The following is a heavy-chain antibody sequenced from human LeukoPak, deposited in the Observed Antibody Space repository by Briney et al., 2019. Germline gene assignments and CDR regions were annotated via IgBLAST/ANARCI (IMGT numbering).Heavy chain of an antibody. V-gene: IGHV4-61*02. CDR1: GGSISSGSYY. CDR3: TREGYSSPDY. D-gene: IGHD5-18*01. J-gene: IGHJ4*02. CDR2: IFTSGST. Sequence: PSETLSLTCTVPGGSISSGSYYWSWIRQPAGKGLEWIGRIFTSGSTNYNPSLKSRVTISMDTSKNQFSLKLSAVTAADTAVYYCTREGYSSPDYWGQGTLVTVSS.